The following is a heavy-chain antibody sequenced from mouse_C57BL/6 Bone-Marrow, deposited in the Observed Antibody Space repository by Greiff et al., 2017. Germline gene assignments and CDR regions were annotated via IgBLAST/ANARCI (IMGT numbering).Heavy chain of an antibody. V-gene: IGHV1-26*01. Sequence: VQLQQSGPELVKPGASVKISCKASGYTFTDYYMNWVKQSHGKSLEWIGDINPNNGGTSYNQKFKGKATLTVDKSSSTAYMELRSLTSEDSAVYYCAREVVADFDYWGQGTTLTVSS. D-gene: IGHD1-1*02. CDR2: INPNNGGT. CDR1: GYTFTDYY. CDR3: AREVVADFDY. J-gene: IGHJ2*01.